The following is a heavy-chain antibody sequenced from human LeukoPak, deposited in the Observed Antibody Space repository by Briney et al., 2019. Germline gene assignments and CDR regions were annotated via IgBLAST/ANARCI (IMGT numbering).Heavy chain of an antibody. D-gene: IGHD3-16*01. CDR1: GGSFSDYY. V-gene: IGHV4-34*01. CDR3: ARGIRPGYYFDY. Sequence: SETLSLTCAVYGGSFSDYYWSWIRQAPGKGLEWIGEIIRRGGSNYIPSLKSRATMSIDTSNNQFSLKLRSAIAADTAVYFCARGIRPGYYFDYWGQGTLVTVSS. J-gene: IGHJ4*02. CDR2: IIRRGGS.